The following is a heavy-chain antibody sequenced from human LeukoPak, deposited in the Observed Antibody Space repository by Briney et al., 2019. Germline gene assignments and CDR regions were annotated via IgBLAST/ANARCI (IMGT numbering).Heavy chain of an antibody. CDR1: GFTVSSNY. Sequence: GGSLRLSCAASGFTVSSNYMSWVRQAPGKGLEWVSVIYSGGSTYYADSVKGRFTIPRDNSKNTLYLQMNSLRAEDTAVYYCARVSPPSWFGELYFDYWGQGTLVTVSS. D-gene: IGHD3-10*01. J-gene: IGHJ4*02. CDR3: ARVSPPSWFGELYFDY. V-gene: IGHV3-66*01. CDR2: IYSGGST.